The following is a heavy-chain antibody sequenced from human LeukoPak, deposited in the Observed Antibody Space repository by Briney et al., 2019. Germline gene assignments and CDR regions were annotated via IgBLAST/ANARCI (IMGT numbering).Heavy chain of an antibody. V-gene: IGHV3-48*03. CDR2: ISGGGSTI. CDR1: GFTFSNYA. J-gene: IGHJ6*02. Sequence: PGGSLRLSCAASGFTFSNYAMNWVRQAPGKGLEWVSHISGGGSTIYYADSVKGRFTISRDNAKNSLYLQMNSLRAEDTAVYYCAKGNLYYYYALDVWGQGTTVTIS. D-gene: IGHD1-14*01. CDR3: AKGNLYYYYALDV.